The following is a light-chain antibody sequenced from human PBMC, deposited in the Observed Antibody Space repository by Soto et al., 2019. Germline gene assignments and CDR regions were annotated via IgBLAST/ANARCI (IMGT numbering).Light chain of an antibody. J-gene: IGKJ1*01. CDR1: QSVSSSY. CDR3: QQYGRSPWT. Sequence: EIVLTQSPGTLLLSRGERATISCRASQSVSSSYLAWYQQKPGQAPRPLIYGASSRAIGIPDRFSGSGSGTDFTLTISRLEPEDFAVYYCQQYGRSPWTFGQGTKVEIK. V-gene: IGKV3-20*01. CDR2: GAS.